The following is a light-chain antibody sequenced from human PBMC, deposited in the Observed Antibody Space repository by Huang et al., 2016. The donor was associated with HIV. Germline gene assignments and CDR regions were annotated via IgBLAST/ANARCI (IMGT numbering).Light chain of an antibody. V-gene: IGKV3-11*01. CDR3: QQRSNWPPLT. CDR2: DAS. Sequence: EIVLTQSPATLSLSPGERATLSCRASQSVSKYLAWYQQKPGGAPRLLIYDASNRASGIPARCSGSGSGTDFTLTINSLEPEDSAVYYCQQRSNWPPLTFGGGTKVEI. J-gene: IGKJ4*01. CDR1: QSVSKY.